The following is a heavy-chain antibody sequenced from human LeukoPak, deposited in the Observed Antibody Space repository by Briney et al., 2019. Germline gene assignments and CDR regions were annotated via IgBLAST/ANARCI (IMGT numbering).Heavy chain of an antibody. J-gene: IGHJ4*02. Sequence: GGSLRLSCAASGFTFSSYWMSWVRQAPGKGLEWVANIKQDGSEEYYVDSVKGRFTISRDNAKNSLYLQMNSLRAEDTAVYYCARARSADMVRRFDYWGQGTLVTVSS. D-gene: IGHD3-10*01. CDR1: GFTFSSYW. CDR2: IKQDGSEE. V-gene: IGHV3-7*01. CDR3: ARARSADMVRRFDY.